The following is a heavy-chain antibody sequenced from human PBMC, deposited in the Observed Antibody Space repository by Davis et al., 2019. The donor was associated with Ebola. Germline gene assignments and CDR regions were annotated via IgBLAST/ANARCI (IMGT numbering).Heavy chain of an antibody. CDR1: GGSISSDY. V-gene: IGHV4-59*01. CDR2: IYYTGST. D-gene: IGHD2-2*01. CDR3: ARYCGSSICFDRAMDV. J-gene: IGHJ6*02. Sequence: MPGGSLRLSCTVSGGSISSDYWSWTRQPPGKGLEWIGYIYYTGSTNYNPSLRSRVTISVDTSKNQFSLKLTSVTAADTAVYYCARYCGSSICFDRAMDVWGQGTTVTVSS.